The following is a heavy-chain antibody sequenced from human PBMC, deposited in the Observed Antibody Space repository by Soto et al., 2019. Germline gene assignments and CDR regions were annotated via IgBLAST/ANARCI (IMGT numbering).Heavy chain of an antibody. CDR3: ARDITIFGVSRSPPAFDI. CDR1: GGTFSSYT. J-gene: IGHJ3*02. Sequence: SVKVSCKASGGTFSSYTISWVRQAPGQGLEWMGRIIPILGIANYAQKFQGRVTITADKSTSTAYMELSSLRSEDTAVYYCARDITIFGVSRSPPAFDIWGQGTMVTVSS. D-gene: IGHD3-3*01. V-gene: IGHV1-69*04. CDR2: IIPILGIA.